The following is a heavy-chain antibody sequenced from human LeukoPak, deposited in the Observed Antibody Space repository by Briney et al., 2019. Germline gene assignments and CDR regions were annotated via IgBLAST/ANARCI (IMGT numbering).Heavy chain of an antibody. Sequence: PGRSLRLSCAASGFTFSSYAMSGVRQAPGKGLEVGSAISGSGGSTYYADSVKGRFTISRDNSKNTLYLQMNSLRDEDTAVYYCAKCFWSGYYKGYYFDYWGQGTLVTVSS. D-gene: IGHD3-3*01. CDR2: ISGSGGST. CDR1: GFTFSSYA. J-gene: IGHJ4*02. CDR3: AKCFWSGYYKGYYFDY. V-gene: IGHV3-23*01.